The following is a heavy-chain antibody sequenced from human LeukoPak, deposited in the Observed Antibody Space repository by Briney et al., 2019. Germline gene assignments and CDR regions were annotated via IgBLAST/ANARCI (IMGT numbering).Heavy chain of an antibody. CDR1: GFTFSSFW. CDR2: IKQHGIEK. J-gene: IGHJ4*02. CDR3: ARDTRSGWYGLIDY. Sequence: GGSLRLSCAASGFTFSSFWMSCVRQAPGKGLGWVANIKQHGIEKYYVDSVKSRFTISRDNAKNSLYLQMNSLRAEDTAVYYCARDTRSGWYGLIDYWGQGTLVTVSP. D-gene: IGHD6-19*01. V-gene: IGHV3-7*03.